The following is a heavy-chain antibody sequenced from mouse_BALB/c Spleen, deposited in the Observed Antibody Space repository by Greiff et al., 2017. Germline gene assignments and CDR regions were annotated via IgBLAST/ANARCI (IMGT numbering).Heavy chain of an antibody. V-gene: IGHV1S81*02. CDR3: TRSGGTDAMDY. J-gene: IGHJ4*01. CDR1: GYTFTSYY. CDR2: INPSNGGT. D-gene: IGHD4-1*01. Sequence: QVQLQQSGAELVKPGASVKLSCKASGYTFTSYYMYWVKQRPGQGLEWIGEINPSNGGTNFNEKFKSKATLTVDKSSSTAYMQLSSLTSEDSAVYYCTRSGGTDAMDYWGQGTSVTVSS.